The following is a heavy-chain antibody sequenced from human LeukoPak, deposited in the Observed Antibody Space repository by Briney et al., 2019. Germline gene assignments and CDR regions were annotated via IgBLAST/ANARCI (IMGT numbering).Heavy chain of an antibody. CDR1: GFTFSSYW. V-gene: IGHV3-7*01. Sequence: GGSLRLSCAASGFTFSSYWMSWVRQAPGKGLEWVANIKQDGSEKYYVDSVKGRFTISRDNAKNSLYLQMNSLRAEDTAVYYCARGLLTGNYYYYYMDGWGKGTTVTISS. CDR3: ARGLLTGNYYYYYMDG. CDR2: IKQDGSEK. D-gene: IGHD7-27*01. J-gene: IGHJ6*03.